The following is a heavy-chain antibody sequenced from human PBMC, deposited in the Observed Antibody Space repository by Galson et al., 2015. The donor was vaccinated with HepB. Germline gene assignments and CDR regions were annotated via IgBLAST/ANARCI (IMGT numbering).Heavy chain of an antibody. CDR1: GFAFSIAW. CDR2: IKRKTDGGTT. CDR3: TTDSEGGHKF. J-gene: IGHJ4*02. V-gene: IGHV3-15*01. Sequence: SLGLSCAASGFAFSIAWMSWVRQAPGKGLEWVGRIKRKTDGGTTDCSAPVNGRFTISRDDSKNTLYLQMNSLKTDDTAVYYCTTDSEGGHKFWGQGTLVTVSS. D-gene: IGHD3-16*01.